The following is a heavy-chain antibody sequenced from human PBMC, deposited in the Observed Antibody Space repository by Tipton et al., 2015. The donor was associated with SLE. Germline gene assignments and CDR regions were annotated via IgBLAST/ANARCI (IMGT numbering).Heavy chain of an antibody. CDR1: GDSISNGDYC. Sequence: TLSLTCTVSGDSISNGDYCWNWIRQYPGKGLEWIGYIYSSGNPYYNPSLKSRVTISVDTSKNQFYLRVNSVTAADTAVYYCARGGGSYYDYWGQGTLVTVSS. J-gene: IGHJ4*02. D-gene: IGHD1-26*01. CDR2: IYSSGNP. V-gene: IGHV4-31*03. CDR3: ARGGGSYYDY.